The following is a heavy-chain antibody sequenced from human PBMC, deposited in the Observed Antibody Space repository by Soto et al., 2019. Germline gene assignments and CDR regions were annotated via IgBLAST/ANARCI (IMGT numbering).Heavy chain of an antibody. CDR2: IYYSGST. CDR3: ARSGWYSSSWFYFDY. Sequence: TSETLSLTCTVSGGSISSYYWSWIRQPPGKGLEWIGYIYYSGSTNYNPSLKSRVTISVDTSKNKFSLKLSSVTAADTAVYYCARSGWYSSSWFYFDYWGQGTLVTVSS. CDR1: GGSISSYY. D-gene: IGHD6-13*01. J-gene: IGHJ4*02. V-gene: IGHV4-59*01.